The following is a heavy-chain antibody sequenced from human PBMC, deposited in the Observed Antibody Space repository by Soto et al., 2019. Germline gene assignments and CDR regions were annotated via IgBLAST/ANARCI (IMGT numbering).Heavy chain of an antibody. D-gene: IGHD6-6*01. CDR2: IYYSGST. CDR3: ASLCIEYSSSSLVWVCYYYGMDV. Sequence: SETLSLTCTVSGGSISSSSYYWGWIRQPPGKGLEWIGSIYYSGSTYYNPSLKSRVTISVDTSKNQFSLKLSSVTAADTAVYYCASLCIEYSSSSLVWVCYYYGMDVWGQGTTVTVSS. CDR1: GGSISSSSYY. V-gene: IGHV4-39*01. J-gene: IGHJ6*02.